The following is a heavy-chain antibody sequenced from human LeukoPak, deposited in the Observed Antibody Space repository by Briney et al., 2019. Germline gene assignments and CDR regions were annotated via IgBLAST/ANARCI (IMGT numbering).Heavy chain of an antibody. J-gene: IGHJ6*03. CDR1: GFTFSSYG. V-gene: IGHV3-23*01. CDR3: AKGGRVGGGITMIRGVRNFYSYMAV. CDR2: ISGRGDRT. D-gene: IGHD3-10*01. Sequence: GGSLRLSCAASGFTFSSYGMSCVRQAPGKGLEGVSAISGRGDRTYYADCVEGRVTISRDNSKNTLYLQKKSLRAEDTAVYYCAKGGRVGGGITMIRGVRNFYSYMAVWGKGTTVILYS.